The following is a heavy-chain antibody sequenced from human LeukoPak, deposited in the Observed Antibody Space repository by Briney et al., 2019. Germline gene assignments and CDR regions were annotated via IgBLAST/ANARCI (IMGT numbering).Heavy chain of an antibody. CDR2: IYYSGST. D-gene: IGHD2-2*01. V-gene: IGHV4-30-4*08. Sequence: PSQTLSLTCTVSGGSISSGDYYWSWIRQPPGQGLEGIGYIYYSGSTYYNPSLKSRVTISVETSKNQFSLKLSSVTAADTAVYYCARGTSIPAALLTFDYWGQGTLVTVSS. CDR1: GGSISSGDYY. CDR3: ARGTSIPAALLTFDY. J-gene: IGHJ4*02.